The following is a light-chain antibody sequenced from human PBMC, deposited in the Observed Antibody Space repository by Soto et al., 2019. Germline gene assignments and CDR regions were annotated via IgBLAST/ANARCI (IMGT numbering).Light chain of an antibody. Sequence: QSVLTQPPSASGSPGQSVTISCTGTSSDVGSYRFVSWYQQHPGKAPKLLFYEVSKRPSGVPDRFSASTSGNTASLTVSGLQADDEADYYCSSYAGNNNVIFGGGTKLTVL. CDR1: SSDVGSYRF. V-gene: IGLV2-8*01. J-gene: IGLJ2*01. CDR2: EVS. CDR3: SSYAGNNNVI.